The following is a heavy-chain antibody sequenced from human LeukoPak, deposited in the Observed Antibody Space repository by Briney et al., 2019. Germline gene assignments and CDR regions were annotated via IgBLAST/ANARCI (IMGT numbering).Heavy chain of an antibody. CDR3: ARAGSDYDAFDI. CDR2: ISDSGGST. V-gene: IGHV3-23*01. CDR1: GFTFSSYA. D-gene: IGHD3-10*01. J-gene: IGHJ3*02. Sequence: GGSLRLSCAASGFTFSSYAMSWVRQAPGQGLEWVSAISDSGGSTYYADSVKGRFTISRDNSKNTLYLQMNSLRAEDTAVYYCARAGSDYDAFDIWGQGTMVTVSS.